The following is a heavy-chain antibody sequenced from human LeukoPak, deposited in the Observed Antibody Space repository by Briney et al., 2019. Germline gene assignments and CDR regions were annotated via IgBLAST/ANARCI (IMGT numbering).Heavy chain of an antibody. CDR3: ARELVRGVDNWFDP. CDR2: IYYSGST. V-gene: IGHV4-61*01. D-gene: IGHD3-10*01. Sequence: SETLSLTCTVSGYSISSGYYWGWIRQPPGKGLEWIGYIYYSGSTNYNPSLKSRVTISVDTSKNQFSLKLSSVTAADTAVYYCARELVRGVDNWFDPWGQGTLVTVSS. J-gene: IGHJ5*02. CDR1: GYSISSGYY.